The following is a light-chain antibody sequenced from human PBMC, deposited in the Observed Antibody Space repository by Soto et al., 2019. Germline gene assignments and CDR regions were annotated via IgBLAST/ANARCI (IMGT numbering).Light chain of an antibody. Sequence: EFVLTQSPVTLSLSPGERSTLSCMASQTVRNNYLAWYQQKPGQAPRLLIYDASSRATGIPDRFSGGGSGTDFTLTISRLEPEDFAVYYCQQYGSSGTFGQGTKVDI. CDR1: QTVRNNY. V-gene: IGKV3-20*01. CDR3: QQYGSSGT. J-gene: IGKJ1*01. CDR2: DAS.